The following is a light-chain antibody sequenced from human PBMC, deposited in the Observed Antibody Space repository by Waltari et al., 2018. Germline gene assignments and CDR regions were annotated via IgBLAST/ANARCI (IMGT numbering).Light chain of an antibody. Sequence: QSVLTQAPSVSGTPGQRVTISCSGTNYNIGSGPVNWYQQVPGMSPKLLIYSNYQRPSGVPDRFSGSKSGTSASLAISGLQSEDEADYYCATWDGRVNGVLFGGGTKVTVL. CDR2: SNY. CDR1: NYNIGSGP. V-gene: IGLV1-44*01. J-gene: IGLJ2*01. CDR3: ATWDGRVNGVL.